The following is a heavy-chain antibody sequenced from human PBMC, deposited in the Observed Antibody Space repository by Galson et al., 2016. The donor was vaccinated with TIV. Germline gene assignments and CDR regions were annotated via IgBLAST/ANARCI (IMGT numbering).Heavy chain of an antibody. CDR3: ARALDYFKSSAYSYRSDFYYYAMDA. Sequence: SLRLSCAASGFTFRSYWMHWVRQAPGKGPMWVARINGDGSSSDYADSVEGRFTISRDNAKTTLSLQMNSLRAEDTDVYFCARALDYFKSSAYSYRSDFYYYAMDAWGLGTTVTVSS. CDR1: GFTFRSYW. CDR2: INGDGSSS. D-gene: IGHD2/OR15-2a*01. V-gene: IGHV3-74*01. J-gene: IGHJ6*02.